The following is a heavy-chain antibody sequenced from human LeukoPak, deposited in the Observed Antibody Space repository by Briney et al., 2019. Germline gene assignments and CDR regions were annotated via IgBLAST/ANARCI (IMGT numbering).Heavy chain of an antibody. CDR3: ARGTVTMVDY. J-gene: IGHJ4*02. D-gene: IGHD3-10*01. V-gene: IGHV3-66*01. CDR1: GFTVSSNY. Sequence: GGSLRLSCAASGFTVSSNYMSWVRQAPGRGLEWVSVIYSGGSTYYADSVKGRFTISRDNSKNTLFLQMNSLRAGDTAVYYCARGTVTMVDYLGQGTLVTVSS. CDR2: IYSGGST.